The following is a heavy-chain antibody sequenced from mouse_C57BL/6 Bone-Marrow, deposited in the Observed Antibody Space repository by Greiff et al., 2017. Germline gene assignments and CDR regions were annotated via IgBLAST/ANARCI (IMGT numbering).Heavy chain of an antibody. Sequence: EVKLVESGGGLVKPGGSLKLSCAASGFTFSDYGMHWVRQAPEKGLEWVAYISSGSSTIYYADTVKGRFTISRDNAKNTLFLQMTSLRSEDTAMYYCARREWSHFDYWGKGTTLTVSS. D-gene: IGHD1-1*02. CDR1: GFTFSDYG. J-gene: IGHJ2*01. CDR3: ARREWSHFDY. V-gene: IGHV5-17*01. CDR2: ISSGSSTI.